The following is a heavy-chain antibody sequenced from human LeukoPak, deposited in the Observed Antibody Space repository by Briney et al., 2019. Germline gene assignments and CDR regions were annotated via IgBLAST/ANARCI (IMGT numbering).Heavy chain of an antibody. CDR1: GYTFTNYG. CDR2: ISINRGNT. CDR3: ARGTGEGYSYGRYYFDY. D-gene: IGHD5-18*01. Sequence: ASVKVSCKASGYTFTNYGISWVRQAPGQGLEWMGWISINRGNTNYAQKFQGRVSMTTDTSTSTAYMELRGLRSDDTAMYYCARGTGEGYSYGRYYFDYWGQGTLVTVSS. J-gene: IGHJ4*02. V-gene: IGHV1-18*01.